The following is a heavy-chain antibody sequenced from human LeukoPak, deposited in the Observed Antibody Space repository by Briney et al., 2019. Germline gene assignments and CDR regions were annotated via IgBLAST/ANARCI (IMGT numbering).Heavy chain of an antibody. CDR2: ISSSSSYI. CDR1: GFTFSSYS. J-gene: IGHJ6*02. CDR3: AREGFGESYMDV. D-gene: IGHD3-10*01. Sequence: GGSLRLSCAASGFTFSSYSMNWVRQAPGKGLEWVSSISSSSSYIYYADSVKGRFTISRDNAKNSLYLQMNSLRAEDTAVYYCAREGFGESYMDVWGQGTTVTVSS. V-gene: IGHV3-21*01.